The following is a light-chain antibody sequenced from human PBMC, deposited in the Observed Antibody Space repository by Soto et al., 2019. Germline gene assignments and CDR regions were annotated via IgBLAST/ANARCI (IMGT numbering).Light chain of an antibody. CDR1: SSDVGTYNL. V-gene: IGLV2-23*02. Sequence: QAVVTQPASVSGSPGQSITLSCTGTSSDVGTYNLVSWYEQLPGKAPKLIIYEVSKRPSGVSNRFSGSKSGNTASLTISGLQAEDEADYYCCSYAGSGTGVFGTGTKLTVL. CDR2: EVS. J-gene: IGLJ1*01. CDR3: CSYAGSGTGV.